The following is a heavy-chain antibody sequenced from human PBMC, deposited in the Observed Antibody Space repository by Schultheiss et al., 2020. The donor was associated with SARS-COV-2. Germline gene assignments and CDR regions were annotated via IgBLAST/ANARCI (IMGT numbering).Heavy chain of an antibody. Sequence: SETLSLTCTVSGGSISSYYWSWIRQPAGKGLEWIGRIYTSGSTNYNPSLKSRVTISVDTSKNQFSLKLSSVTAADTAVYYCARDQWGDYDFWSGYLYYYYGMDVWGQGTTVTVSS. V-gene: IGHV4-4*07. J-gene: IGHJ6*02. CDR3: ARDQWGDYDFWSGYLYYYYGMDV. CDR1: GGSISSYY. D-gene: IGHD3-3*01. CDR2: IYTSGST.